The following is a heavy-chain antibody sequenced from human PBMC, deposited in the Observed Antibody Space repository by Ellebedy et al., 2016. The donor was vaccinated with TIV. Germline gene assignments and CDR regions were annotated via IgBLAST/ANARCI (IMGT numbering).Heavy chain of an antibody. D-gene: IGHD3-3*01. Sequence: ASVKVSXXASGHSFTSYGIHWVRQAPGQSLEWMGWINTGNDNTKYSQKFQGGVTITRDYMELSGLMSEDTAVYYCATREWQDPMDVWGQGTTVTVAS. V-gene: IGHV1-3*04. CDR2: INTGNDNT. J-gene: IGHJ6*02. CDR1: GHSFTSYG. CDR3: ATREWQDPMDV.